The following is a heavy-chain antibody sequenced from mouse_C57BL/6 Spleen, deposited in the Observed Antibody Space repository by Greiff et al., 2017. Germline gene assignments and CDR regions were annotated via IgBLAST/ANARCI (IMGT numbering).Heavy chain of an antibody. CDR1: GYTFTDYN. V-gene: IGHV1-22*01. D-gene: IGHD1-1*01. CDR3: ARSRYYGLDY. CDR2: INPNNGGT. J-gene: IGHJ2*01. Sequence: DVKLVESGPELVKPGASVKMSCKASGYTFTDYNMHWVKQSHGKSLGWIGYINPNNGGTSYNQKFKGKATLTVNKSSSTAYMELRSLTSEDSAVYYCARSRYYGLDYWGQGTTLTVSS.